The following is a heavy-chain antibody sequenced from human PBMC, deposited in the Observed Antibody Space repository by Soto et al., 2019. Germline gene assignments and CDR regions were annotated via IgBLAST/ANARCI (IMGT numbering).Heavy chain of an antibody. CDR3: ARALWPHSSSYAYDDFDI. Sequence: GGSLRLSCAASGFTFSSYCMHWVRQAPGKGLVWVSRINSDGSSTSYADSVKGRFTISRDNAKNTLYLQMNSLRAEDTAVYYCARALWPHSSSYAYDDFDIWGQGTMVTVSS. J-gene: IGHJ3*02. CDR2: INSDGSST. D-gene: IGHD3-22*01. V-gene: IGHV3-74*01. CDR1: GFTFSSYC.